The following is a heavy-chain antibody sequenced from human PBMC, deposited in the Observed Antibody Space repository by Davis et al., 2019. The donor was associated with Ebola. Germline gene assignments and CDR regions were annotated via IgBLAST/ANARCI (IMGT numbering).Heavy chain of an antibody. D-gene: IGHD6-19*01. CDR1: GYIFTDFY. Sequence: ASVKVSCKASGYIFTDFYLHWVRQAPGQGLEWMGWMNPNSGNTGYAQKFQGRVTMTRNTSISTAYMELSSLRSEDTAVYYCARVRSSGWLGGWFDPWGQGTLVTVSS. CDR2: MNPNSGNT. CDR3: ARVRSSGWLGGWFDP. V-gene: IGHV1-8*02. J-gene: IGHJ5*02.